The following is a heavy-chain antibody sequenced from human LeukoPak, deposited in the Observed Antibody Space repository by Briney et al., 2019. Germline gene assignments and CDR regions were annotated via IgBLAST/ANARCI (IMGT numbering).Heavy chain of an antibody. V-gene: IGHV1-8*01. CDR1: GYTFTSYD. D-gene: IGHD3-10*01. Sequence: ASVKVSCKASGYTFTSYDINWVRQATGQGLEWMGLMNPNSGNTGYAQKFQGRVTMTRNTSISTAYMELSSLRSEDTAVNYCARVRYGSGSASLYSFDYWGQGTLVTVSS. CDR2: MNPNSGNT. J-gene: IGHJ4*02. CDR3: ARVRYGSGSASLYSFDY.